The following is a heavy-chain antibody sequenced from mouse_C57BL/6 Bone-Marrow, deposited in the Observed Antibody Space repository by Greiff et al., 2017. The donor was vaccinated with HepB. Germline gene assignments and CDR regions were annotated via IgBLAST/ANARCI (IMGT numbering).Heavy chain of an antibody. CDR1: GYAFSSSW. J-gene: IGHJ4*01. D-gene: IGHD4-1*01. CDR2: IYPGDGDT. Sequence: VQLQQSGPELVKPGASVKISCKASGYAFSSSWMNWVKQRPGKGLEWIGRIYPGDGDTNYNGKFKGKATLTADKSSSTAYMQLSSLTSEDSAVYLCAENWDAMDDWGQGTSVTVSS. V-gene: IGHV1-82*01. CDR3: AENWDAMDD.